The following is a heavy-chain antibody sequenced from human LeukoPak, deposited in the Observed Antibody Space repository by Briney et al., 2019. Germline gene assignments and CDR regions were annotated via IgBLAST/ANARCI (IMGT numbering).Heavy chain of an antibody. Sequence: SETLSLTCTVSGGSISSYYWSWLRQPPGKGLEWIGYIYYSGSTNYNPSLKSRVTISVDTSKNRFSLKLSSVTAADTAVYYCARGSYDYVWGSYRLNYFDYWGQGTLVTVSS. V-gene: IGHV4-59*01. CDR3: ARGSYDYVWGSYRLNYFDY. D-gene: IGHD3-16*02. CDR1: GGSISSYY. J-gene: IGHJ4*02. CDR2: IYYSGST.